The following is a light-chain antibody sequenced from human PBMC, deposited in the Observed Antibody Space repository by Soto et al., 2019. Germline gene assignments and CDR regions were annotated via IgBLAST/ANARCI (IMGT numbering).Light chain of an antibody. CDR2: VGTGGSVG. V-gene: IGLV9-49*01. CDR3: GADHGSGGNCVYG. Sequence: QSVLTQPPSASASLGASVTLTCTLSSGHSNYKVDWYQQRPGKGPRFAMRVGTGGSVGSKGDGIPDRFSVLGSGLNRYLTIKNSQEEDESDYHCGADHGSGGNCVYGFGTGTKLTVL. CDR1: SGHSNYK. J-gene: IGLJ1*01.